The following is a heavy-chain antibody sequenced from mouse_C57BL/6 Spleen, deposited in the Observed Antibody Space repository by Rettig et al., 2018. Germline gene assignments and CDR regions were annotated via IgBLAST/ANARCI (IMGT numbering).Heavy chain of an antibody. Sequence: CKASGYTFTSYWMHWVKQRPIQGLEWIGNIDPSDSETHYNQKFKDKATLTVDKSSSTAYMQLSSLTSEDSAVYYCASYYSNYWYFDVWGTGTTVTVSS. CDR2: IDPSDSET. D-gene: IGHD2-5*01. CDR1: GYTFTSYW. CDR3: ASYYSNYWYFDV. V-gene: IGHV1-52*01. J-gene: IGHJ1*03.